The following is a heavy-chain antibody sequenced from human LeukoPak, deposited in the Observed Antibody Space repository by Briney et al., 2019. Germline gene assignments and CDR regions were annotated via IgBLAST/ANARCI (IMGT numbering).Heavy chain of an antibody. V-gene: IGHV1-46*01. J-gene: IGHJ4*02. Sequence: EASVKVSCKTSGYTFTTYYINWVRQAPGQGLEWMGIINPSGGSTSYAQKFQGRVTMTRDMSTSTVYMELSSLRSEDTAVYYCARGRAVAGRWGPYYWGQGTLVTVSS. CDR2: INPSGGST. D-gene: IGHD6-19*01. CDR1: GYTFTTYY. CDR3: ARGRAVAGRWGPYY.